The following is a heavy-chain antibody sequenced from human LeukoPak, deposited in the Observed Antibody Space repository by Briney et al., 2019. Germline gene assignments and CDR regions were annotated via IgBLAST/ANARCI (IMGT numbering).Heavy chain of an antibody. Sequence: GGSLRLSCAASKFTFSTYSMNWVRQAPGKGLEWVAFISYDGSNKYYADSVKGRFTISRDNFKNTLYLQMNSLRAEDTAVYYCAKGQPTMVRGVITYYGMDVWGQGTTVTVSS. CDR2: ISYDGSNK. CDR3: AKGQPTMVRGVITYYGMDV. V-gene: IGHV3-30*18. D-gene: IGHD3-10*01. J-gene: IGHJ6*02. CDR1: KFTFSTYS.